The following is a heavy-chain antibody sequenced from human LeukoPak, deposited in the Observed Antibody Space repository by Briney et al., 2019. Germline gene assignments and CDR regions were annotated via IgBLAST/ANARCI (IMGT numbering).Heavy chain of an antibody. V-gene: IGHV4-34*01. CDR3: ARDDSSGYYYGHFQH. D-gene: IGHD3-22*01. CDR2: INHSGST. J-gene: IGHJ1*01. CDR1: GGSFSGYY. Sequence: PSETLSLTCAVYGGSFSGYYWSWIRQPPGKGLEWIGEINHSGSTNYNPSLKSRVTISVDTSKNQFSLKLSSVTAADTAVYYCARDDSSGYYYGHFQHWGQGTLVTVSS.